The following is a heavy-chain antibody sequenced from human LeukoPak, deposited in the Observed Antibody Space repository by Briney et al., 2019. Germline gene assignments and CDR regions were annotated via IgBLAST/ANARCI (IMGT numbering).Heavy chain of an antibody. J-gene: IGHJ6*02. V-gene: IGHV1-8*01. Sequence: ASVKVSCKASGYTFTSYDINWVRQATGKGLEWMGWMNPNSGNTGYAQKFQGRVTMTRNTSISTAYMELSSLRSEDTAVYYCARGYCSSTSCYYYYGMDVWGQGTTVTVSS. CDR3: ARGYCSSTSCYYYYGMDV. CDR2: MNPNSGNT. D-gene: IGHD2-2*01. CDR1: GYTFTSYD.